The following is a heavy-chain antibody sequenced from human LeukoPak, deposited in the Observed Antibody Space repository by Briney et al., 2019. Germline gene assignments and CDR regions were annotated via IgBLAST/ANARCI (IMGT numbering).Heavy chain of an antibody. CDR2: MNPNSGNT. D-gene: IGHD4-17*01. Sequence: GASVKVSCKASGYTFTSYDINWVRQATGQGLERMGWMNPNSGNTGYAQKFQGRVTMTRNTSISTAYMELSSLRSEDTAVYYCARGGDYVLSYGMDVWGQGTTVTVSS. CDR3: ARGGDYVLSYGMDV. V-gene: IGHV1-8*01. J-gene: IGHJ6*02. CDR1: GYTFTSYD.